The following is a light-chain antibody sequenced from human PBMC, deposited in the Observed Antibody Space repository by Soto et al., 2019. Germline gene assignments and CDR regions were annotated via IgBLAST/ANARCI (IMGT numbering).Light chain of an antibody. CDR2: KAS. Sequence: DMQVTQSPSTLSASVGDRVTITCRASQSISGWLAWYQQKPGKAPNLLIYKASTLESGVPSRFSGSGSGTEFTLTISSRQPDDFATYYCQQYNNYGSWTFGQGTKVKIK. J-gene: IGKJ1*01. CDR3: QQYNNYGSWT. CDR1: QSISGW. V-gene: IGKV1-5*03.